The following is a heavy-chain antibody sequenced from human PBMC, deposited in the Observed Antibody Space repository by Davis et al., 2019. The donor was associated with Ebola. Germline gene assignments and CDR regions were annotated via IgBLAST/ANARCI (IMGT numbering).Heavy chain of an antibody. Sequence: SVTVSCKASGGTFSSYAISWVRQAPGQGLEWMGGIIPIFGTANYAQKFQGRVTITADTSASTAYMELSSLRSEDTAVYYCARATVTKGWYYYYGMDVWGQGTTVTVSS. J-gene: IGHJ6*02. V-gene: IGHV1-69*06. CDR3: ARATVTKGWYYYYGMDV. CDR1: GGTFSSYA. D-gene: IGHD4-11*01. CDR2: IIPIFGTA.